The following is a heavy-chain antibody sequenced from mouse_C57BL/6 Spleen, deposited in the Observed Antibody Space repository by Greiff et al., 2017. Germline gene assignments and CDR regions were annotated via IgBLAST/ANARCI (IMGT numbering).Heavy chain of an antibody. CDR3: TGGATVDGFAY. J-gene: IGHJ3*01. D-gene: IGHD1-1*01. V-gene: IGHV6-3*01. CDR1: GFTFSNYW. Sequence: DVMLVESGGGLVQPGGSMKLSCVASGFTFSNYWMNWVRQSPEKGLEWVAQIRLKSDNYATHYAESVKGRFTISRDDSKSSVYLQMNNLRAEDTGIYYCTGGATVDGFAYWGQGTLVTVSA. CDR2: IRLKSDNYAT.